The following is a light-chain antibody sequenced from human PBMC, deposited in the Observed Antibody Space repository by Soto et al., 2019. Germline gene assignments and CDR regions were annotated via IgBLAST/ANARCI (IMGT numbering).Light chain of an antibody. CDR3: SSYAGSSTV. Sequence: QSALTQPPSASGSPGQSVTISCTGASSDVGAYNYVSWYQQHPGKAPKLMIYEVSYRPSGVPDRFSGSKSGNTASLTGSGLQVEDEADYYCSSYAGSSTVFGTGTKVTVL. CDR2: EVS. J-gene: IGLJ1*01. V-gene: IGLV2-8*01. CDR1: SSDVGAYNY.